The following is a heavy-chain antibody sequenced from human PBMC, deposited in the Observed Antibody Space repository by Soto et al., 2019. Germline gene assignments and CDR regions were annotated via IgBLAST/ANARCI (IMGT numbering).Heavy chain of an antibody. CDR3: AKLGFVLMELYYFHQ. CDR1: WFTFSSYA. CDR2: ISGNSGKT. Sequence: GGSLRLSCTSSWFTFSSYAMICVLQSPGKDLEWVSTISGNSGKTNYAESVKGRFSISRDNSKNTVHLQLDSLRAEDTAVYFCAKLGFVLMELYYFHQWGHGTLVTVSS. D-gene: IGHD2-8*01. J-gene: IGHJ4*01. V-gene: IGHV3-23*01.